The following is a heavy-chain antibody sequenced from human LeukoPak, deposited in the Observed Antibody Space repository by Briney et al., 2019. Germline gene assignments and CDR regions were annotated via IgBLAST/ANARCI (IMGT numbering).Heavy chain of an antibody. CDR3: ARPSLEYFDY. Sequence: PGGSLRLSCVASGFTFDDYAMHWVRQAPGKGLEWVSGISWNSGSIGYADSVKGRFTISRDNAKNSLYLQMNSLRAEDTALYYCARPSLEYFDYWGQGTLVTVSS. J-gene: IGHJ4*02. D-gene: IGHD2-2*01. CDR1: GFTFDDYA. V-gene: IGHV3-9*01. CDR2: ISWNSGSI.